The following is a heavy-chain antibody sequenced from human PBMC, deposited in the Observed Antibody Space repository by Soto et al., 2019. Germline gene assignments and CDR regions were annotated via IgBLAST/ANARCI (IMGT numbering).Heavy chain of an antibody. Sequence: ASVKVSCKASGYTFTSYGISWVLRAPGQGLEWMGWISAYNGNTNYAQKLQGRVTMTTDTSTSTAYMELRSLRSDDTAVYYCARGGGISWYINYYYYYGMDVWGQGTTVTVSS. J-gene: IGHJ6*02. V-gene: IGHV1-18*01. CDR3: ARGGGISWYINYYYYYGMDV. CDR2: ISAYNGNT. CDR1: GYTFTSYG. D-gene: IGHD6-13*01.